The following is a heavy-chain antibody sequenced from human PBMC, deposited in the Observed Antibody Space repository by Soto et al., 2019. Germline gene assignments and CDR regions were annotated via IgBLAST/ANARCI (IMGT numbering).Heavy chain of an antibody. CDR1: GFTFSSYE. CDR2: ISSSGSTI. V-gene: IGHV3-48*03. CDR3: ETYYYDSSGYYYWYFDL. Sequence: GGSLRLSCAASGFTFSSYEMNWVRQAPGKGLEWVSYISSSGSTIYYADSVKGRFTISRDNAKNSLYLQMNSLRAEDTAVYYCETYYYDSSGYYYWYFDLWGRGTLVTVSS. D-gene: IGHD3-22*01. J-gene: IGHJ2*01.